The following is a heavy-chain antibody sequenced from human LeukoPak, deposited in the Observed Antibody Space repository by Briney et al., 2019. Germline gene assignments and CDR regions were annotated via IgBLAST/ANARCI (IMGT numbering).Heavy chain of an antibody. CDR3: ARVGTFYDFWSGYYSDY. CDR1: GFTFSSYW. D-gene: IGHD3-3*01. CDR2: IKQDGSEK. J-gene: IGHJ4*02. V-gene: IGHV3-7*01. Sequence: GGSLRLSCAASGFTFSSYWMSWVREAPGKGLEWGANIKQDGSEKYYVDSVKGRFTISRDNAKNSLYLQMNSLRAEDTAVYYCARVGTFYDFWSGYYSDYWGQGTLVTVSS.